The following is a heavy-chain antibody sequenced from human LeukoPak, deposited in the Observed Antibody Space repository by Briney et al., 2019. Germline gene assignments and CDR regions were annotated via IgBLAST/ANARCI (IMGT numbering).Heavy chain of an antibody. Sequence: SETLSLTCTVSGGSISSSSYYWGWIRQPPGKGLEWIGSIYYSGSTYYNPSLKSRVTISVDTSKNQFSLKLSSVTAADTAVYYCARDRDWNDSYAFDIWGQGTMVTVSS. CDR3: ARDRDWNDSYAFDI. CDR1: GGSISSSSYY. J-gene: IGHJ3*02. D-gene: IGHD1-1*01. V-gene: IGHV4-39*07. CDR2: IYYSGST.